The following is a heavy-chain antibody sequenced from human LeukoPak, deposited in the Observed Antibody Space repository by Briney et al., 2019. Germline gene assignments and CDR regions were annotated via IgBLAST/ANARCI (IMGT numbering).Heavy chain of an antibody. V-gene: IGHV4-39*07. CDR2: IYYSGST. J-gene: IGHJ6*02. CDR3: ARTDWVGPTPYYGMDV. Sequence: SSETLSLTCTVSGGSISSSSYYWGWIRQPPGKGLEWIGSIYYSGSTYYNSSLKSRVTISVDTSKNQFSLKLSSVTAADTAVYYCARTDWVGPTPYYGMDVWGQGTTVTVSS. D-gene: IGHD2-21*01. CDR1: GGSISSSSYY.